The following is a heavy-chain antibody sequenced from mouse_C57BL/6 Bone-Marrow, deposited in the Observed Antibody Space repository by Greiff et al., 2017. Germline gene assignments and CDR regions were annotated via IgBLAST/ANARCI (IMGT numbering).Heavy chain of an antibody. CDR1: GFSLTSYA. D-gene: IGHD1-1*01. CDR3: ARNGDVYYVWFAY. V-gene: IGHV2-9-1*01. Sequence: VQLVESGPGLVAPSQCLSITCTVSGFSLTSYAISWVRQPPGKGLEWLGVIWPGGGTNYNSALKSRLSISKDNSKRQVFLKMSSLQTDDTARYYCARNGDVYYVWFAYWGQGTLVTVSA. J-gene: IGHJ3*01. CDR2: IWPGGGT.